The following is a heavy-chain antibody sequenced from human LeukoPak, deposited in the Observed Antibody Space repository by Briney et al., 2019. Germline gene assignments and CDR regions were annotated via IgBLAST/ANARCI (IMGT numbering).Heavy chain of an antibody. CDR3: ARGQGYYDSSGYYYPRWGYYYYGMDV. V-gene: IGHV1-8*01. CDR1: GYTFTSYD. CDR2: MNPNSGNT. J-gene: IGHJ6*02. Sequence: ASVKVSCKASGYTFTSYDINWVRQATGQGLEWMGWMNPNSGNTGYAQKFQGRVTMTRNTSISTAYMELSSLRSEDTAVHYCARGQGYYDSSGYYYPRWGYYYYGMDVWGQGTTVTVSS. D-gene: IGHD3-22*01.